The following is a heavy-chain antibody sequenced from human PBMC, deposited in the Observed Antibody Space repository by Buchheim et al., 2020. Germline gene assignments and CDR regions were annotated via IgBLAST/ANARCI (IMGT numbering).Heavy chain of an antibody. J-gene: IGHJ4*02. Sequence: QVQLVESGGGLVKPGGSLRLSCAASGFTFSDYYMSWIRQAPGKGLEWVSYISSSGSTIYYADSVKVRFTISRDNAKNSLYLQMNSLRAEDTAVYYCARVYPYYDILTGYPPWYYFDYWGQGTL. CDR3: ARVYPYYDILTGYPPWYYFDY. D-gene: IGHD3-9*01. V-gene: IGHV3-11*01. CDR1: GFTFSDYY. CDR2: ISSSGSTI.